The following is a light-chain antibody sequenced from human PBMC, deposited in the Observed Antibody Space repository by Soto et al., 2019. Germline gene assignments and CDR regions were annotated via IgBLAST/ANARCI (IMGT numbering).Light chain of an antibody. CDR3: QQYHSYPLT. Sequence: DIQMTQSPSTLSASVGARVTITCRASQSISSWLAWYQQKPGKAPNLLIYKASSLESGVPSRFSGSGSGTEFTLTISSLQPDDFATYYCQQYHSYPLTFGGGTKVEIK. J-gene: IGKJ4*01. CDR1: QSISSW. CDR2: KAS. V-gene: IGKV1-5*03.